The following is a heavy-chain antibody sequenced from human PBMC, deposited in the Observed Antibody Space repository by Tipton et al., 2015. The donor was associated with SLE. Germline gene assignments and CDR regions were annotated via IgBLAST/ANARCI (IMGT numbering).Heavy chain of an antibody. V-gene: IGHV4-4*07. CDR1: GESINNYY. Sequence: TLSLTCSVSGESINNYYWCWFRQPAGEGLEWIGRIYVNGYTNYNPSLESRVTISFDTSETQFSLKLASVTIADTAVYYCARVSSGTNYAIESWGQGTLVTVSS. CDR2: IYVNGYT. J-gene: IGHJ4*02. CDR3: ARVSSGTNYAIES. D-gene: IGHD4/OR15-4a*01.